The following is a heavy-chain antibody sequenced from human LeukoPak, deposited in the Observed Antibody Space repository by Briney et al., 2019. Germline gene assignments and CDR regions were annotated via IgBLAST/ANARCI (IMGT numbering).Heavy chain of an antibody. CDR2: IKQDGSEK. CDR1: GFTFSSYW. V-gene: IGHV3-7*01. CDR3: AREGDYYDSSGYYFYYGMDV. D-gene: IGHD3-22*01. Sequence: GGSLRLSCAASGFTFSSYWMSWVRQAPGKGLEWVANIKQDGSEKYYVDSVKGRFTISRDNAKNSLYLQMNSLRAEDTAVCYCAREGDYYDSSGYYFYYGMDVWGQGTTVTVSS. J-gene: IGHJ6*02.